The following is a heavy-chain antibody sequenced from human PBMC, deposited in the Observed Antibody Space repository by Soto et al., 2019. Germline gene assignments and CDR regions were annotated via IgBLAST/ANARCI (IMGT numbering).Heavy chain of an antibody. V-gene: IGHV1-18*01. D-gene: IGHD4-17*01. CDR1: GYTFTSYG. Sequence: ASVKVSCKASGYTFTSYGISWVRQAPGQGLEWMGWISAYNGNTNYAQKLQGRVTMTTDASTSTAYMELRSLRSDDTAVYYCARDSYGDPPSDYWGQGTLVTVSS. CDR3: ARDSYGDPPSDY. CDR2: ISAYNGNT. J-gene: IGHJ4*02.